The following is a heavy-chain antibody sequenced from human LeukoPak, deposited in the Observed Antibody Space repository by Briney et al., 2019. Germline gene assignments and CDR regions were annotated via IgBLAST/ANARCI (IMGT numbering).Heavy chain of an antibody. CDR2: IYSGGST. CDR1: GFTVSSNY. V-gene: IGHV3-66*01. J-gene: IGHJ4*02. Sequence: GGSLRLSCAASGFTVSSNYMSWVRQAPGKGLEWVSVIYSGGSTYYADSVKGRFTISRDNSKDTLYLQMNSLRAEDTAVYYCARDRGPYDSSNWGQGTLVTVSS. D-gene: IGHD3-22*01. CDR3: ARDRGPYDSSN.